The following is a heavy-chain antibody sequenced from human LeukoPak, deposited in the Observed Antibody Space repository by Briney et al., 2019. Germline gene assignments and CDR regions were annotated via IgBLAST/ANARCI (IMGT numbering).Heavy chain of an antibody. CDR2: IYYSGSA. CDR3: ARVNYGSATKEDY. D-gene: IGHD3-10*01. J-gene: IGHJ4*02. CDR1: GGSISSGGYY. V-gene: IGHV4-31*03. Sequence: SETLSLTCTVSGGSISSGGYYWSRIPQHPGKGLEWIVYIYYSGSAYYNPSLESRVTISVDTSENQFSLKLSSVTAADTAVYYCARVNYGSATKEDYWGQGTLVTVSS.